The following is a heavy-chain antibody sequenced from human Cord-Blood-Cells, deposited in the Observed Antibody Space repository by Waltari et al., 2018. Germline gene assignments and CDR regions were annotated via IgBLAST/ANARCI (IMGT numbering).Heavy chain of an antibody. J-gene: IGHJ2*01. V-gene: IGHV4-38-2*01. D-gene: IGHD3-16*01. CDR2: IYHSGST. CDR3: ARSGDYGDYDL. Sequence: QVQLQKSGPGLVKPSETLSLTCAVSGYSISSGYYWGWIRQPPGKGLEWIGSIYHSGSTYYNPSLKSRVTISVDTSKNQFSLKLSSVTAADTAVYYCARSGDYGDYDLWGRGTLVTVSS. CDR1: GYSISSGYY.